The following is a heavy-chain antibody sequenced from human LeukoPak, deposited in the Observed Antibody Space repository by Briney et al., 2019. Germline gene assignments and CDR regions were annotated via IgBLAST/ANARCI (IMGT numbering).Heavy chain of an antibody. CDR2: ISAYNGNT. J-gene: IGHJ4*02. V-gene: IGHV1-18*01. D-gene: IGHD3-22*01. Sequence: ASVKVSCKASGYTFTSYGISWVRQAPGQGLEWMGWISAYNGNTNYAQKLQGRVTMTTDTSTSTAYMELRSLRSDDTAVYYCASGYYYDRSGYYYSGYFDYWGQGTLVTVSS. CDR1: GYTFTSYG. CDR3: ASGYYYDRSGYYYSGYFDY.